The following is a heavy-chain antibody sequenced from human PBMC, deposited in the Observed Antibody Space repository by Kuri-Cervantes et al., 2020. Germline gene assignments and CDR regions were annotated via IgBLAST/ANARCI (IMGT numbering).Heavy chain of an antibody. CDR1: GFTFNTYW. V-gene: IGHV3-7*01. J-gene: IGHJ4*02. CDR2: TSPDRSDN. Sequence: GESLKISCVASGFTFNTYWMSWVRQLPGKGLEWVANTSPDRSDNYYVDSLKGRFTISRDNSKNTLYLQMNSLRAEDTAVYYCAKDQYSSSWYPDYWGQGTLVTVSS. CDR3: AKDQYSSSWYPDY. D-gene: IGHD6-13*01.